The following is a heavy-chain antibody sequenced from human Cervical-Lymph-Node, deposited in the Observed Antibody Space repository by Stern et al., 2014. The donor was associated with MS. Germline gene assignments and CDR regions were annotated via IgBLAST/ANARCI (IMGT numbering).Heavy chain of an antibody. CDR2: LIPIFGTA. CDR1: GGTFSSYP. Sequence: VKMVEYGAEVRKPGSSVKVSCKASGGTFSSYPIIWVGQAPGKGVEWMGGLIPIFGTATYAQKFQGRVTITADDSSSTAYMELSSLRSEDTAVYYCASPVTLTVGAMDVWGQGTTVTVSS. J-gene: IGHJ6*02. V-gene: IGHV1-69*01. D-gene: IGHD4-17*01. CDR3: ASPVTLTVGAMDV.